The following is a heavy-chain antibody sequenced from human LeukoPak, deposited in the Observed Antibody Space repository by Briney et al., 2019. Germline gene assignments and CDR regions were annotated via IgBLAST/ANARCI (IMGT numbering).Heavy chain of an antibody. CDR3: AKDAERGFDYSNSLEY. CDR1: GFTFSHFG. V-gene: IGHV3-33*06. J-gene: IGHJ4*02. D-gene: IGHD4-11*01. CDR2: IWSDGTNQ. Sequence: GTSLRLSCEASGFTFSHFGMHWVRQAPGKGLEWVAVIWSDGTNQYYAASVKGRFTISRDDSDKTVYLQMNSLRPEDTGVYYCAKDAERGFDYSNSLEYWGQGTPVTVST.